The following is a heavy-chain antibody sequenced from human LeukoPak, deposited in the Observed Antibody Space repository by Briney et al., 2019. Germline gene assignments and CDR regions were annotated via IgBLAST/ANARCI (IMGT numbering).Heavy chain of an antibody. CDR3: ARDLAPSYYGMDV. CDR2: IWYDGSNK. Sequence: GGSPRLSCAASGFTFSSYGMHWVRQAPGKGLEWVAVIWYDGSNKYYADSVKGRFTISRDNSKNTLSLQMNSLRAEDTAVYYCARDLAPSYYGMDVWGQGTTVTVSS. CDR1: GFTFSSYG. V-gene: IGHV3-33*01. J-gene: IGHJ6*02. D-gene: IGHD2-15*01.